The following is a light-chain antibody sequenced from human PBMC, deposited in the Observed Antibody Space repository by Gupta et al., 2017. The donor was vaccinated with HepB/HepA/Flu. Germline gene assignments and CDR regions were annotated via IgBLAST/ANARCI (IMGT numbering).Light chain of an antibody. CDR3: QENSDLRT. J-gene: IGKJ1*01. CDR1: QTISSW. CDR2: KAS. V-gene: IGKV1-5*03. Sequence: DIQMTQSPSTLSASVGDTVTITCRASQTISSWLAWYQQKPGKAPQLLIYKASTGNSGGPSRFSGSGSGTNFTLTSISRQPDDFATYYFQENSDLRTFGQGTKVEIK.